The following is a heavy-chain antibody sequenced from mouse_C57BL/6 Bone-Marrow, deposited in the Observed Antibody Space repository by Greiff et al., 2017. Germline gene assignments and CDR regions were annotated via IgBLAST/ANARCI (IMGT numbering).Heavy chain of an antibody. J-gene: IGHJ2*01. CDR2: ISDGGSYT. V-gene: IGHV5-4*01. D-gene: IGHD1-1*01. CDR1: GFTFSSYA. CDR3: ATHYDGSFDY. Sequence: EVQGVESGGGLVKPGGSLKLSCAASGFTFSSYAMSWVRQTPEKRLEWVAIISDGGSYTYYPDNVKGRFTISRDNAKNNLYLQMSHLKSEDTAMYYYATHYDGSFDYWGQGTTLTVSS.